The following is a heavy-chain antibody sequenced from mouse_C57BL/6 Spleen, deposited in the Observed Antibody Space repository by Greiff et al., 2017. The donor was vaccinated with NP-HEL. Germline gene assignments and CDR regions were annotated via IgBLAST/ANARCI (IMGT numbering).Heavy chain of an antibody. CDR3: ARGGDASYYFDY. V-gene: IGHV3-1*01. CDR1: GYSITSGYD. J-gene: IGHJ2*01. CDR2: ISYSGST. Sequence: EVQLQQSGPGMVKPSQSFSLTCTVTGYSITSGYDWHWIRHFPGNKLEWMGYISYSGSTNYNPSLKSRISITHDTSKNHFFLKLNSVTTEDTATYYCARGGDASYYFDYWGQGTTLTVSS.